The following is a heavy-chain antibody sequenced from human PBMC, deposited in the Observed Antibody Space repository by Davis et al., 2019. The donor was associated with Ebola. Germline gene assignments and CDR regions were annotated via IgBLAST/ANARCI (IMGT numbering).Heavy chain of an antibody. CDR3: AKTLPEPIVVVPAADY. V-gene: IGHV3-23*01. D-gene: IGHD2-2*01. J-gene: IGHJ4*02. CDR2: ISGNGGST. CDR1: GFTFSSYA. Sequence: PGGSLSLSCAASGFTFSSYAMSWVRQAPGKGLEWVSAISGNGGSTYYADSVKGRFTISRDNSKNTLYLQMNSLRAEDTAVYYCAKTLPEPIVVVPAADYWGQGTLVTVSS.